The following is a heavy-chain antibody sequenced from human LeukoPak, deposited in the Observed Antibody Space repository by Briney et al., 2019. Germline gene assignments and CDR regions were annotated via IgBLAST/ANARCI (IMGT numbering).Heavy chain of an antibody. D-gene: IGHD3-3*02. CDR3: ARDHFWSGYQDY. V-gene: IGHV3-30*03. CDR2: ISYDGSNK. Sequence: GGSLRLSCAASGFTFSSYGMHWVRQAPGKGLEWVAVISYDGSNKYYADSVKGRFTISRDNSKNTLYLQMDSLRAEDTAVYYCARDHFWSGYQDYWGQGTLVTVSS. CDR1: GFTFSSYG. J-gene: IGHJ4*02.